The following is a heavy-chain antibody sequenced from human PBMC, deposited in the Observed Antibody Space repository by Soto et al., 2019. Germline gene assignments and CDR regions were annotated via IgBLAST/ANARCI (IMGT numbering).Heavy chain of an antibody. V-gene: IGHV1-2*04. CDR2: INPNSGGT. D-gene: IGHD3-9*01. CDR1: GYTFTCYY. J-gene: IGHJ6*03. Sequence: VSVKVSCKASGYTFTCYYMRWVRQAPGQGLEWMGWINPNSGGTNYAQKFQGWVTMTRDTSISTAYMELSRLRSDDTAVYYCARGSVLRYFDWSLDYYMDVWGKGTTVTVSS. CDR3: ARGSVLRYFDWSLDYYMDV.